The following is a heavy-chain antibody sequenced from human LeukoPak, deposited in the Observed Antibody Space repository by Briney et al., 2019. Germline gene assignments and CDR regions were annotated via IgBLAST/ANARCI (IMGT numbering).Heavy chain of an antibody. D-gene: IGHD6-13*01. J-gene: IGHJ6*02. CDR3: ARDWGTIAAAVPYYGMDV. Sequence: PGGSLRLSCAASGFTFSSYRMHWVRQAPGKGLVWVSRINSDGSSTSYADSVKGRFTISRDNAKNTLYLQMNSLRAEDTAVYYCARDWGTIAAAVPYYGMDVWGQGTTVTVSS. CDR1: GFTFSSYR. CDR2: INSDGSST. V-gene: IGHV3-74*01.